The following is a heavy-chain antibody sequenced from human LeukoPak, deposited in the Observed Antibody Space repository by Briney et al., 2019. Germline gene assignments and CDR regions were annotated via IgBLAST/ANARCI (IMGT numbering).Heavy chain of an antibody. Sequence: GASVKVSCKASGYTFTGYYMHWVRQAPGQGLEWMGWMNPNSGNTGYAQKFQGRVTMTRNTSISTAYMELSSLRSEDTAVYYCARGHQFGYSSGWPPYNWFDPWGQGTLVTVSS. J-gene: IGHJ5*02. D-gene: IGHD6-19*01. CDR3: ARGHQFGYSSGWPPYNWFDP. CDR1: GYTFTGYY. CDR2: MNPNSGNT. V-gene: IGHV1-8*02.